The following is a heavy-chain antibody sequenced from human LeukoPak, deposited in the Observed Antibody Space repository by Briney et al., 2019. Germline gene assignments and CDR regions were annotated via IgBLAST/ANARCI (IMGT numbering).Heavy chain of an antibody. Sequence: ASVKVSCKASGYPFTVYNIHWVRQAPGQGLEWMGRINPSGGSTIYAQKFQGRVTMTSDTSTTTVYMEMNSLRPEDTAVYSCARRNSGYDFGYWGQGTLVTVSS. CDR1: GYPFTVYN. CDR2: INPSGGST. D-gene: IGHD5-12*01. CDR3: ARRNSGYDFGY. J-gene: IGHJ4*02. V-gene: IGHV1-46*01.